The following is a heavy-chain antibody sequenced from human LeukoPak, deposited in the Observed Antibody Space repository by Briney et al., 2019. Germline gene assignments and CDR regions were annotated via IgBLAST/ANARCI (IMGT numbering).Heavy chain of an antibody. J-gene: IGHJ4*02. V-gene: IGHV3-23*01. CDR3: ARDPGYAIYYFDC. CDR1: GFNFRTYA. D-gene: IGHD3-9*01. CDR2: ISGNGATT. Sequence: GGSLRLSCAASGFNFRTYAMSWVRQAPGKGLGWVSTISGNGATTDYADSVRGRFTISRDNSKNTLYLQMNSLRAEDTAVYYCARDPGYAIYYFDCWGQGTLATVSS.